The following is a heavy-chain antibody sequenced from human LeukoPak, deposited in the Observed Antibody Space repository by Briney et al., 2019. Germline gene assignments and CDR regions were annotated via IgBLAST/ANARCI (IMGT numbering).Heavy chain of an antibody. CDR3: AKGGVVIPGQFDF. J-gene: IGHJ4*02. D-gene: IGHD3-3*01. V-gene: IGHV3-9*01. CDR1: GFTFDAYA. CDR2: ISWNSGSI. Sequence: PGGSLRLSCAASGFTFDAYAMHWVRQAPGKGLEWVSGISWNSGSIGSADSVKGRFTISRDNAKNSPYLQMNSLRAEDTALYYCAKGGVVIPGQFDFWGRGTLVTVSS.